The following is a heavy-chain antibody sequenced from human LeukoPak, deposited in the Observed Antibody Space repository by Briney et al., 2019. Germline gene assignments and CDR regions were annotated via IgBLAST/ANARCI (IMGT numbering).Heavy chain of an antibody. J-gene: IGHJ1*01. D-gene: IGHD2-2*03. CDR2: ISSSRSYI. CDR1: GFTFSSYS. Sequence: GRSLRLSCAVSGFTFSSYSMKWVRQAARKWLEWVSSISSSRSYIYYADAMKGLFTVSRENAKNSLYLQMNSVSAEDTAVYYGAREGFGYCSSTSCGYFQHWGQGTLVTVSS. V-gene: IGHV3-21*01. CDR3: AREGFGYCSSTSCGYFQH.